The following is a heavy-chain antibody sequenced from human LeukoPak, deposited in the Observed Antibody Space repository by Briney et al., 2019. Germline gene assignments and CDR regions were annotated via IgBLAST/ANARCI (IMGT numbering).Heavy chain of an antibody. D-gene: IGHD3-16*01. Sequence: GGSLRLSCAASGFTFTNYAMSWVRQAPGKGLEWVSAISGSGGSTYYADSVKGRFAISRDNSKNTLHLQMNSLRAEDTAVYYCASPGGVPTPDPWGQGTLVTVSS. V-gene: IGHV3-23*01. CDR2: ISGSGGST. CDR3: ASPGGVPTPDP. CDR1: GFTFTNYA. J-gene: IGHJ5*02.